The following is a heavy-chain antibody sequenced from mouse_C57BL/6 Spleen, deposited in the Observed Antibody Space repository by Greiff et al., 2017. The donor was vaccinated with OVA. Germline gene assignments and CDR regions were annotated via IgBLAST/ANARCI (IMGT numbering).Heavy chain of an antibody. CDR1: GFNIKDDY. CDR2: IDPENGDT. D-gene: IGHD1-1*01. J-gene: IGHJ1*03. Sequence: EVQRVESGAELVRPGASVKLSCTASGFNIKDDYMHWVKQRPEQGLEWIGWIDPENGDTEYASKFQGKATITADTSSNTAYLQLSSLTSEDTAVYYCTTPFTTVVATEYFDVWGTGTTVTVSS. V-gene: IGHV14-4*01. CDR3: TTPFTTVVATEYFDV.